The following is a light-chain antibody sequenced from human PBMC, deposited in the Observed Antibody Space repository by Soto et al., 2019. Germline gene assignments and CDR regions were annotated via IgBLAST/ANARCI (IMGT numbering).Light chain of an antibody. J-gene: IGLJ1*01. CDR3: SSYAGTYSYV. CDR2: GVS. V-gene: IGLV2-11*01. Sequence: QSSLTQPRSVSGCPGQSVTISCTGTSSDIGGYNYVSWYQQHPGTAPKLIIFGVSKRPSVVPDRFSGSKSVNTASLSISGLQAEDESDYYCSSYAGTYSYVLGTGTKVTFL. CDR1: SSDIGGYNY.